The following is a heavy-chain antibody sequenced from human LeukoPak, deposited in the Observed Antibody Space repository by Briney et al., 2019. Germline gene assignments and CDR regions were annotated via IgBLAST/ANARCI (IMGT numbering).Heavy chain of an antibody. CDR3: ARDLGFPIDAFDI. Sequence: PSETLSLTCTVSGGSISSGDYYWSWIRQPPGKGLEWIGYIYYSGSTYYNPSLKSRVTISVDTSKNQFSLKLSSVTAADTAVYYCARDLGFPIDAFDIWGQGTMVTVSS. CDR2: IYYSGST. V-gene: IGHV4-30-4*08. D-gene: IGHD2-21*01. CDR1: GGSISSGDYY. J-gene: IGHJ3*02.